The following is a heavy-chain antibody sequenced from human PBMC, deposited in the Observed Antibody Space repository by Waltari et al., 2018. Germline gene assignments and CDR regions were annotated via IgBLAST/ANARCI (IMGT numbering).Heavy chain of an antibody. CDR1: GYTFSHYG. J-gene: IGHJ4*02. CDR2: ISGYNGKT. CDR3: ARTYYYDSRDFDH. V-gene: IGHV1-18*04. Sequence: QVQMVQSGPEVKKPGASVKVSCKSSGYTFSHYGISWVRLAPGHGLEWMGWISGYNGKTMDATKVQGRGTVTTDTSTGTTYMELRSLRSDDTAVYYCARTYYYDSRDFDHWGQGTLVTVSS. D-gene: IGHD3-22*01.